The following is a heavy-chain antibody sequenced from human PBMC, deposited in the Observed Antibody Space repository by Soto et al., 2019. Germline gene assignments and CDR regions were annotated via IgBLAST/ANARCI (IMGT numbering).Heavy chain of an antibody. CDR2: TRNKANSYTT. V-gene: IGHV3-72*01. CDR1: GFTFSDHY. CDR3: ARGTVDTAMGYYYYGMDV. D-gene: IGHD5-18*01. Sequence: EVQLVESGGGLVQPGGSLRLSCAASGFTFSDHYMDWVRQAPGKGLERVGRTRNKANSYTTEYAASVKGRFTISRDDSKNSLYLQMNSLKTEDTAVYYCARGTVDTAMGYYYYGMDVWGQGTTVTVSS. J-gene: IGHJ6*02.